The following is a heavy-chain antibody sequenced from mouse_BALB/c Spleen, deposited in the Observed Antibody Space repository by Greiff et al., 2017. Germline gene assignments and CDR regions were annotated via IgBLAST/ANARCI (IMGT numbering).Heavy chain of an antibody. CDR2: INPYNDGT. J-gene: IGHJ4*01. CDR3: ARDCNYEGDYYAMDY. V-gene: IGHV1-14*01. CDR1: GYTFTSYV. D-gene: IGHD2-1*01. Sequence: VQLKQSGPELVKPGASVKMSCKASGYTFTSYVMHWVKQKPGQGLEWIGYINPYNDGTKYNEKFKGKATLTSDKSSSTAYMELSSLTSEDSAVYYCARDCNYEGDYYAMDYWGQGTSVTVSS.